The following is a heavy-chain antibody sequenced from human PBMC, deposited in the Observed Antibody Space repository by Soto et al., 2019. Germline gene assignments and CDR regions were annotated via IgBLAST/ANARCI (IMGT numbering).Heavy chain of an antibody. Sequence: GASVKVSCKASGGTFSSYTTSWVRQAPGQGLEWMGRINPSGGITSYAQKFQGRVTMTRDTSTSTVYMELSSLRSEDTAVYYCARGYSGYDLVSDYWGQGTLVTVSS. CDR2: INPSGGIT. CDR3: ARGYSGYDLVSDY. J-gene: IGHJ4*02. V-gene: IGHV1-46*03. CDR1: GGTFSSYT. D-gene: IGHD5-12*01.